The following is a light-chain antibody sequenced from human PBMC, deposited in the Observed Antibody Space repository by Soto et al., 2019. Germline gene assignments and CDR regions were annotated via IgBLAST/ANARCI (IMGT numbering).Light chain of an antibody. CDR3: QQYYSTPII. V-gene: IGKV4-1*01. CDR2: WAS. J-gene: IGKJ5*01. Sequence: DIVMTQSPDSLAVSLGERVTINCKSSQSVLYSSNNKNYLAWYQQKPGQPPKLLIYWASTRESGVPDRFSGSGSGTDFTLTISSLQAEDVAVYYCQQYYSTPIIFGQGTRLEIK. CDR1: QSVLYSSNNKNY.